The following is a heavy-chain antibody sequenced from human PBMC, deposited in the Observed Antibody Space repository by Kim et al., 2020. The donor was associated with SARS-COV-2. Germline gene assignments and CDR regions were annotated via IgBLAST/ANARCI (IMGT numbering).Heavy chain of an antibody. J-gene: IGHJ4*02. V-gene: IGHV3-30*03. D-gene: IGHD5-18*01. Sequence: AESVKGRFTITRDISKNALYLQMNSLGPKDTAVYYCARSPKGYTYGKFDSWGQGTLVTVSS. CDR3: ARSPKGYTYGKFDS.